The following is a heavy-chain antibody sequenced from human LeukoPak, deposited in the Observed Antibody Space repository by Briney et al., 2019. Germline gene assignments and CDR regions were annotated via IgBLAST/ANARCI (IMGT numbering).Heavy chain of an antibody. CDR2: INISGST. CDR3: ARASSGSYYYFDF. V-gene: IGHV4-4*07. Sequence: SETLSLTCTVSGGSIRSRFWSWIRQPAGKGLEWIGRINISGSTNYNPSLRSRVTMSVDTTKNQFSLNLTSVTAADTAMYYCARASSGSYYYFDFWGQGTLVTVSS. D-gene: IGHD1-26*01. J-gene: IGHJ4*02. CDR1: GGSIRSRF.